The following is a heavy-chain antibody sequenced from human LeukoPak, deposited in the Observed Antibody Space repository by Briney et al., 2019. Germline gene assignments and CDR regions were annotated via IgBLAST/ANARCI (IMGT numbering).Heavy chain of an antibody. J-gene: IGHJ6*02. CDR1: DGSINSYY. Sequence: SETLSLTCSVSDGSINSYYWNWIRRPSGKGLERIGYIYYNGNTNYSPSLKSRVTMSVDTSKNLFSLKVSSVTAADTAVYYCARGRSNYYGMDVWGQGTTVTVSS. CDR3: ARGRSNYYGMDV. CDR2: IYYNGNT. V-gene: IGHV4-59*01. D-gene: IGHD1-26*01.